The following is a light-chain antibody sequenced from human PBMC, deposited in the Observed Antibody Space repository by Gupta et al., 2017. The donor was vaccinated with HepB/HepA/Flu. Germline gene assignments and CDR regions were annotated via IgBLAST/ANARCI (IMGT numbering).Light chain of an antibody. V-gene: IGKV3-20*01. CDR3: QQYGSSPSYT. J-gene: IGKJ2*01. CDR2: GAS. Sequence: ILLSQSPGPLSLSPAARATLSCRASQSVSSHYLAWYQQKPGQAPRLLIYGASSRAPGIPDRFSGSGSGTDFTLTISRLEPEDFAVYYCQQYGSSPSYTFGQGTKLEIK. CDR1: QSVSSHY.